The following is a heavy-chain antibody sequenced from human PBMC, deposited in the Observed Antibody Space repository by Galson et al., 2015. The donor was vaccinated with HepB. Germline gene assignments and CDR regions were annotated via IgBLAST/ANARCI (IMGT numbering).Heavy chain of an antibody. CDR2: IRYDGSNK. V-gene: IGHV3-30*02. J-gene: IGHJ4*02. CDR1: GFTFSSYG. CDR3: AKRGGRSSSWPFDY. D-gene: IGHD6-13*01. Sequence: LRLSCAASGFTFSSYGMHWVRQAPGKGLEWVAFIRYDGSNKYYADSVKGRFTISRDSSKNTLYLQMNSLRAEDTAVYYCAKRGGRSSSWPFDYWGQGTLVTVSS.